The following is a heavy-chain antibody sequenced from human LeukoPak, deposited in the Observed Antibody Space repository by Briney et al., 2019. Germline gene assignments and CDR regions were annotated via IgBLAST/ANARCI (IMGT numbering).Heavy chain of an antibody. D-gene: IGHD2-15*01. J-gene: IGHJ6*03. CDR3: ARIAGGSNPYYYYYYYMDV. CDR2: INPNGGGT. CDR1: GYTFTGYY. V-gene: IGHV1-2*02. Sequence: GASVKVSCKASGYTFTGYYMHWVRQAPGQGLEWMGRINPNGGGTNYAQKFQGRVTMTRDTSISTAYMELSRLRSDDTAVYYCARIAGGSNPYYYYYYYMDVWGKGTTVTVSS.